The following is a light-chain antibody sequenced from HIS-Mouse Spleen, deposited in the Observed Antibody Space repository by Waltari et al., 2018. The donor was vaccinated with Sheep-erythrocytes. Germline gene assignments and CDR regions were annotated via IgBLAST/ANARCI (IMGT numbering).Light chain of an antibody. J-gene: IGKJ5*01. CDR2: DAS. Sequence: EIVLTQSPATLSLSPGERATLSCRASQSVSSYLAWYQPKPGQAPRLLIYDASNKATGIPARFSGSVSVTDFTLTISSLEPEDFATYYCQQANSFPITFGQGTRLEIK. V-gene: IGKV3-11*01. CDR3: QQANSFPIT. CDR1: QSVSSY.